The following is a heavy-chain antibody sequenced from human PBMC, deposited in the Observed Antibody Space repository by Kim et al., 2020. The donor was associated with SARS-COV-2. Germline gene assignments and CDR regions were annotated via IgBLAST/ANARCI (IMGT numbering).Heavy chain of an antibody. CDR1: GGTFSSYA. CDR3: ARSYYGSGSYYSPGYYGMDV. Sequence: SVKVSCKASGGTFSSYAISWVRQAPGQGLEWMGGIIPIFGTANYAQKFQGRVTITADESTSTAYMELSSLRSEDTAMYYCARSYYGSGSYYSPGYYGMDVWGRGTTVTVS. CDR2: IIPIFGTA. J-gene: IGHJ6*02. V-gene: IGHV1-69*13. D-gene: IGHD3-10*01.